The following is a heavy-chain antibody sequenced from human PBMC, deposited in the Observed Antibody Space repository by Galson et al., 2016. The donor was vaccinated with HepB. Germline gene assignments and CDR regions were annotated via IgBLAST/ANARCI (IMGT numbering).Heavy chain of an antibody. CDR1: GFTFRDFS. Sequence: SLRLSCAASGFTFRDFSMVWVRQAPGQGLEWVSSISSDGVYTYYADSLKGRFSISRDNAKNSLFLQMSSLRAEDTAMYYCARDYFCVGASCRGERGRFDYWGQGTLVTVSS. CDR3: ARDYFCVGASCRGERGRFDY. CDR2: ISSDGVYT. V-gene: IGHV3-21*01. D-gene: IGHD2-21*01. J-gene: IGHJ4*02.